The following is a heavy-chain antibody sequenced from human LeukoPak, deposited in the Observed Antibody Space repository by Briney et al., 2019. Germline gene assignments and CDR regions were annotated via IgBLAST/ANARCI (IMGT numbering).Heavy chain of an antibody. Sequence: GGSLRLSCAASGFTFSNYAMNWVRQAPGKGLEWVSVIYSGGTTYYADSVKGRFTISRDNSKNTLYLQMNSLRAEDTAVYYCARDRPRAVWGQGTTVTVSS. CDR2: IYSGGTT. V-gene: IGHV3-53*01. CDR1: GFTFSNYA. CDR3: ARDRPRAV. J-gene: IGHJ6*02.